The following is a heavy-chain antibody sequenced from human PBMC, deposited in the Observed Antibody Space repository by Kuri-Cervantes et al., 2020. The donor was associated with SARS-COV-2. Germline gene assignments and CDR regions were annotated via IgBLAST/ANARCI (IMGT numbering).Heavy chain of an antibody. CDR3: ARDLMTTVTTGAFDI. Sequence: SVKVSCKASGGTFSSYAISWARQAPGQGLEWMGGIIPIFGTANYAQKFQGRVTITADESTSTAYMELSRLRSGDTAVYYCARDLMTTVTTGAFDIWGQGTMVTVSS. CDR2: IIPIFGTA. CDR1: GGTFSSYA. D-gene: IGHD4-17*01. J-gene: IGHJ3*02. V-gene: IGHV1-69*13.